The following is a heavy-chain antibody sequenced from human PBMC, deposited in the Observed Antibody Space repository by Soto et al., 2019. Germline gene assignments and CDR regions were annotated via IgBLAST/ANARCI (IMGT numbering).Heavy chain of an antibody. J-gene: IGHJ6*02. V-gene: IGHV1-69*13. CDR3: ASMDPDQNRGVIIIPNYYYYGMDV. CDR1: GGTFSSYA. D-gene: IGHD3-10*01. Sequence: ASVKVSCKASGGTFSSYAISWVRQAPGQGLEWMGGIIPIFGTANYAQKFQGRVTITADESTSTAYMELSSLRSEDTAVYYCASMDPDQNRGVIIIPNYYYYGMDVWGQGTTVTVSS. CDR2: IIPIFGTA.